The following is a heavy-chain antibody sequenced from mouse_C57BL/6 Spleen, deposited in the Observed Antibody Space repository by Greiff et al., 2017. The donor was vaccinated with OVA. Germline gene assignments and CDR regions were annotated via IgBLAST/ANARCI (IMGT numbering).Heavy chain of an antibody. Sequence: EVKVVESGPELVKPGASVKISCKASGYSFTGYYMNWVKQSPEKSLEWIGEINPSTGGTTYNQKFKAKATLTVDKSSSTAYMQLKSLTSEDSAVYYCARGDGITTVVATHYYAMDYWCQGTSVTVSS. CDR3: ARGDGITTVVATHYYAMDY. J-gene: IGHJ4*01. CDR2: INPSTGGT. CDR1: GYSFTGYY. D-gene: IGHD1-1*01. V-gene: IGHV1-42*01.